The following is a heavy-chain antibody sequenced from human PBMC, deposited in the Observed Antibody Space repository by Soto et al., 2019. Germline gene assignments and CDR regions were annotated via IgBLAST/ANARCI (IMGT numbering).Heavy chain of an antibody. CDR3: ARVGYDILTGFDY. Sequence: ASVKVSCKASGYTFTSYAMHWVRQAPGQRLEWMGWINAGNGNTKYSQKFQGRVTITRDTSASTAYMELSSLRSEDTAVDYCARVGYDILTGFDYWGQGTLVTVSS. V-gene: IGHV1-3*01. J-gene: IGHJ4*02. CDR2: INAGNGNT. CDR1: GYTFTSYA. D-gene: IGHD3-9*01.